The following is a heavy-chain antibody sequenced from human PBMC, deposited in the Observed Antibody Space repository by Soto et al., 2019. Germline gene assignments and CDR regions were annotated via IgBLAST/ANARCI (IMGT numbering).Heavy chain of an antibody. V-gene: IGHV4-31*01. Sequence: QVQLQESGPGLVKPSQTLSLTCTVSGGSISSGGYYWSWIRQHPGKGLEWIGYIYYSGSTYYNPSLKRLVTISVDASKTHFPLKLTSVTAADTAVYYCARSVFPWGQGTLVTVSS. CDR3: ARSVFP. CDR2: IYYSGST. J-gene: IGHJ5*02. CDR1: GGSISSGGYY.